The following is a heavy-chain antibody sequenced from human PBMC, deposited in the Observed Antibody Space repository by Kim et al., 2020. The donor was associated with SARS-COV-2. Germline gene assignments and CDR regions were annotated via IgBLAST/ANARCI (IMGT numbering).Heavy chain of an antibody. V-gene: IGHV4-34*01. J-gene: IGHJ4*02. CDR3: ASEQLVRGVDY. D-gene: IGHD6-6*01. CDR2: INHSGST. CDR1: GGSFSGYY. Sequence: SETLSLTCAVYGGSFSGYYWSWIRQPPGKGLEWIGEINHSGSTNYNPSLKSRVTISVDTSKNQFSLKLSSVTAADTAVYYCASEQLVRGVDYWGQGTLVTVSS.